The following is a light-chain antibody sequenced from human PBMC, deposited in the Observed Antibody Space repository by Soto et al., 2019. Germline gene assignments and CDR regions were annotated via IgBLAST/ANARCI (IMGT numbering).Light chain of an antibody. CDR3: QHQGT. J-gene: IGKJ1*01. CDR1: QSVSRN. CDR2: GAS. V-gene: IGKV3-15*01. Sequence: EIVMTQSPATLSVSPGERATLSCRASQSVSRNLAWYQQKPGQAPRLLIYGASTRATGIPARFSGSGSGTEFTLTISSLQSEDFAVYYCQHQGTFGQGTKVEIK.